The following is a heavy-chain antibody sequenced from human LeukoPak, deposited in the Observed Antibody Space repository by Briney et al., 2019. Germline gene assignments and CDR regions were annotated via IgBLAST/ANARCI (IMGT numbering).Heavy chain of an antibody. CDR2: INSDGTST. V-gene: IGHV3-74*01. D-gene: IGHD5-18*01. Sequence: GGSLRLSCAASGFTFSSYWMHWVRQAPGKGLVWVSRINSDGTSTTYADSVKGRFTISRDNAKNTLYLQMNSLRSEDTAVYYCARGSYGYDYWGQGTLVTVSS. CDR3: ARGSYGYDY. J-gene: IGHJ4*02. CDR1: GFTFSSYW.